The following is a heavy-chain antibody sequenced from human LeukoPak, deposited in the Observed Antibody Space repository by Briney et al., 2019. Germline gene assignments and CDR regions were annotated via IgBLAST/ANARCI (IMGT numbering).Heavy chain of an antibody. V-gene: IGHV4-59*01. CDR2: IYYSGST. CDR3: ARAVEATQGGHYYYYCMDV. J-gene: IGHJ6*03. D-gene: IGHD1-26*01. Sequence: SGTLSLTCTVSGGSISTYYCTWIRQPPGKGLEWIGNIYYSGSTNYNPSLKSRVTISLDTSKNQFSLKLTSVTAADTGVYYCARAVEATQGGHYYYYCMDVWGKGATVTVSS. CDR1: GGSISTYY.